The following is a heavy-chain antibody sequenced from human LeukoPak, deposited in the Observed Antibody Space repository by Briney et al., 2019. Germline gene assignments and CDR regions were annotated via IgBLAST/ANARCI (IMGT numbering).Heavy chain of an antibody. CDR2: IYHSGST. CDR3: ARGAYSSFTDDAFDI. CDR1: GVSISSSNW. D-gene: IGHD6-6*01. V-gene: IGHV4-4*02. Sequence: PSGTLSLTCAVSGVSISSSNWWSWVRQPPGKGLEWIGEIYHSGSTNYNPSLKSRVTISVDKSKNQFSLKLNSVTAADTAVYYCARGAYSSFTDDAFDIWGQGTMVTVSS. J-gene: IGHJ3*02.